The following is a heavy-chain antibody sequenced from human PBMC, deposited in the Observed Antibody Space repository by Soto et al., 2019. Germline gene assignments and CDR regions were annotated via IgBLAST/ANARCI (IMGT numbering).Heavy chain of an antibody. CDR3: SVGQRIYYYYIDV. V-gene: IGHV4-34*01. D-gene: IGHD2-15*01. Sequence: SETLSLTCAVYGGSFRGYYWSWIRQPPGKGLEWIGEINHSGITSYNPSLKSRVTISIATCKAYFPRSRSSVTAADTAVYYCSVGQRIYYYYIDVWGKGTTVTVSS. CDR2: INHSGIT. J-gene: IGHJ6*03. CDR1: GGSFRGYY.